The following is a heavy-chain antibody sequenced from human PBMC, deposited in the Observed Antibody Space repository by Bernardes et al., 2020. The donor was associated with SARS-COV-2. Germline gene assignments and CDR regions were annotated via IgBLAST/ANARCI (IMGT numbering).Heavy chain of an antibody. D-gene: IGHD2-15*01. CDR2: ISSNGATS. CDR1: GFLFNNYA. Sequence: GGSLRLSREASGFLFNNYAMTWVRQPPGKGLEWVSSISSNGATSFYEDSVKGRFTISRDNSKKTLFLQLNSLRAEETGIYYCTKFTCSDHNCYLMWFDSWGRGTLVTVSS. J-gene: IGHJ5*01. CDR3: TKFTCSDHNCYLMWFDS. V-gene: IGHV3-23*01.